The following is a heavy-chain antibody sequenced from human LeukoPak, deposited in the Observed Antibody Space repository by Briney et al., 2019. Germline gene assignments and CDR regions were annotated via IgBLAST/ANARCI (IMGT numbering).Heavy chain of an antibody. J-gene: IGHJ5*02. CDR2: IYYSGST. CDR3: ARGRGSGSFSNWFDP. V-gene: IGHV4-59*12. D-gene: IGHD3-10*01. CDR1: GGSISSYY. Sequence: SETLSLTCTVSGGSISSYYWSWIRQPPGKGLEWIGYIYYSGSTNYNPSLKSRVTISVDTSKNQFSLKLSSVTAADTAVYYCARGRGSGSFSNWFDPWGQGTLVTVSS.